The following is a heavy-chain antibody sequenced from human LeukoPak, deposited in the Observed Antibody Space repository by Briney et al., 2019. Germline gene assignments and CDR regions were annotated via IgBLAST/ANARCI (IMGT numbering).Heavy chain of an antibody. Sequence: GGSLRLSCAASGFTFSSYWMSWVRQAPGKGLEWVANIKQDGSEKYYADSVKGRFTISRDNAKNTLHLQMDSLRAEDTAVYYCARSDWLDSWGQGTLVIVSS. V-gene: IGHV3-7*01. CDR2: IKQDGSEK. CDR3: ARSDWLDS. CDR1: GFTFSSYW. J-gene: IGHJ5*01.